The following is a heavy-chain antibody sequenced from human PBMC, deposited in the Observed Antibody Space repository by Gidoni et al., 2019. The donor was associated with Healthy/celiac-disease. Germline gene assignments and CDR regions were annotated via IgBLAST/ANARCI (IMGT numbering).Heavy chain of an antibody. D-gene: IGHD3-16*02. CDR1: VFTFGSYD. CDR2: IGTAGDT. V-gene: IGHV3-13*01. Sequence: EVQLVESGGGLVQPGGSLRLSCAASVFTFGSYDMHWVRQATGKGLEWVSAIGTAGDTYYPGSVKGRFTISRENAKNSLYLQMNSLRAGDTAVYYCARGRDMITFGGVIVRSYFDYWGQGTLVTVSS. CDR3: ARGRDMITFGGVIVRSYFDY. J-gene: IGHJ4*02.